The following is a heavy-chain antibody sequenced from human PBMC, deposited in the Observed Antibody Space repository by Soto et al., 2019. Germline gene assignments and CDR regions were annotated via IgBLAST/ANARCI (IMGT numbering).Heavy chain of an antibody. CDR2: ISYDGSNK. CDR1: GFTFSSYG. V-gene: IGHV3-30*18. D-gene: IGHD6-19*01. CDR3: AKVPAVAGFFYYFDY. Sequence: QVQLVESGGGVVQPASSLILSCAASGFTFSSYGMHCVRQAPGKGLEWVAVISYDGSNKYYADSVKGLFTISRDNSKNTLYLQMNSLRAEDTAVYYCAKVPAVAGFFYYFDYWGQGTLVTVSS. J-gene: IGHJ4*02.